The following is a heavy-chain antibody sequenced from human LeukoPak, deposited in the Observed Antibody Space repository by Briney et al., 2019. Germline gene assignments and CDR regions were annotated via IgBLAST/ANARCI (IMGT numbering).Heavy chain of an antibody. J-gene: IGHJ4*02. D-gene: IGHD6-19*01. CDR3: ARGPRPSSGLED. V-gene: IGHV4-34*01. CDR1: GGSFSGYY. CDR2: INHSGST. Sequence: SETLSLTCAVYGGSFSGYYWSWIRQPPGKGLERIGEINHSGSTNYNPSLKSRVTISVDTSKNQFSLKLSSVTAADTAVYYCARGPRPSSGLEDWGQGTLVTVSS.